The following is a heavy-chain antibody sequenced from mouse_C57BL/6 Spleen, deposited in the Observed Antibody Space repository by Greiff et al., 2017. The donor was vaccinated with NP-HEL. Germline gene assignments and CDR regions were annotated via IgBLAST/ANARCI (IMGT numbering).Heavy chain of an antibody. Sequence: EVQLVESGGDLVKPGGSLKLSCAASGFTFSSYGMSWVRQSPDKRLEWVATISSGGSYTYYPDSVKGRFTISRDNAKNTLYLQMSSLKSEDTAMYYCARYGSSSGSAMDYWGQGTSVTVSS. CDR1: GFTFSSYG. CDR2: ISSGGSYT. V-gene: IGHV5-6*01. J-gene: IGHJ4*01. D-gene: IGHD1-1*01. CDR3: ARYGSSSGSAMDY.